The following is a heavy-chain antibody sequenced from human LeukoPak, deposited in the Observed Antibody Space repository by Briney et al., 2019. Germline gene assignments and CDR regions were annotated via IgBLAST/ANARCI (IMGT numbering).Heavy chain of an antibody. CDR3: AREGDGYNGNWGIFDY. Sequence: PGGSLRLSCAASGFTFSSYAMSWVRQAPGKGLEWVSSISSSSSDIYYADPVKGRFTISRDNAKNSLYLQMNTLRAEDTAVYYCAREGDGYNGNWGIFDYWSQGTLVTVSS. CDR2: ISSSSSDI. D-gene: IGHD5-24*01. J-gene: IGHJ4*02. CDR1: GFTFSSYA. V-gene: IGHV3-21*01.